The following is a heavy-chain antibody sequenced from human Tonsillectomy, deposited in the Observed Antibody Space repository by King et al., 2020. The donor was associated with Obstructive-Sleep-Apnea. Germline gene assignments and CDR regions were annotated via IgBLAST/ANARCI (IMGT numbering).Heavy chain of an antibody. J-gene: IGHJ4*02. CDR2: INHSGST. D-gene: IGHD4-23*01. Sequence: VQLQQWGAGLLKPSETLSLTCAVYGGSFSGYYWSWIRQPPGKGLELIGEINHSGSTNYNPSLKSRVTISVDTSKNQFSLKLSSVTAADTAVYYCAREGGGNYYFDYWGKGTLVTVSS. V-gene: IGHV4-34*01. CDR1: GGSFSGYY. CDR3: AREGGGNYYFDY.